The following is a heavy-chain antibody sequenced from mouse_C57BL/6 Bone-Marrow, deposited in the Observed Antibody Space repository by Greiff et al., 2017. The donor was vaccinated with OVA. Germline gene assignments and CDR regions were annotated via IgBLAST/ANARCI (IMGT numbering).Heavy chain of an antibody. J-gene: IGHJ3*01. D-gene: IGHD1-1*01. CDR3: TTFGSSYEFAY. CDR1: GFNIKDDY. Sequence: EVKLMESGAELVRPGASVKLSCTASGFNIKDDYMHWVKQRPEQGLEWIGWIDPENGDTEYASKFQGKATITADTSSNTAYLQLSSLTSEDTAVYYCTTFGSSYEFAYWGQGTLVTVSA. V-gene: IGHV14-4*01. CDR2: IDPENGDT.